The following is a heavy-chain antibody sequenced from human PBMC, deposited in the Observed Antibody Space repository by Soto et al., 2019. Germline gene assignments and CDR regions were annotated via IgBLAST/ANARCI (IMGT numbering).Heavy chain of an antibody. CDR1: GGSFSGYY. CDR3: ARDIVVVTAIPVGFDP. Sequence: SETLSLTCAVYGGSFSGYYWSWIRQPPGKGLEWIGEINHSGSTNYNPSLKSRVTISVDTSKNQFSLKLSSVTAADTAVYYCARDIVVVTAIPVGFDPWGQGTLVTVSS. J-gene: IGHJ5*02. D-gene: IGHD2-21*02. CDR2: INHSGST. V-gene: IGHV4-34*01.